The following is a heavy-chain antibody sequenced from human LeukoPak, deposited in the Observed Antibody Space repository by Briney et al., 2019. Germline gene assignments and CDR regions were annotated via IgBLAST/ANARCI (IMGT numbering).Heavy chain of an antibody. CDR3: ARLITGTTYYFDY. CDR2: AYTSGST. Sequence: SESLSLTCTVSGGSISSYSWSWTRQPAGKGLEWIGRAYTSGSTNYNPSLKSRVTMSVDTFKNQFSLKLSSVTAADTAVYYCARLITGTTYYFDYWGQGTLVTVSS. V-gene: IGHV4-4*07. J-gene: IGHJ4*02. CDR1: GGSISSYS. D-gene: IGHD1-7*01.